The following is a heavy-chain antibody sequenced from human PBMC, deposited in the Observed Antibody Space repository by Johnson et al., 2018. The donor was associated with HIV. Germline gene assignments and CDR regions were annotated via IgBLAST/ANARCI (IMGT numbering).Heavy chain of an antibody. V-gene: IGHV3-43*01. CDR1: GFTFDDYT. J-gene: IGHJ3*02. CDR2: ISWDGGST. CDR3: AKDGSGDVRGAFDI. D-gene: IGHD3-10*02. Sequence: EVQLVESGGVVVQPGGSLRLSCAASGFTFDDYTMHWVRQAPGKGLEWVSLISWDGGSTYYADSVKGRFTNSRDNSKNSLYLQMNSLRTEDTALYYCAKDGSGDVRGAFDIWGQGTMVTVSS.